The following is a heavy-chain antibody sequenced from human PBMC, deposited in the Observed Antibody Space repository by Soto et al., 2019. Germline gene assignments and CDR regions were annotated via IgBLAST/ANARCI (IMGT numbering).Heavy chain of an antibody. CDR3: ARASSYYDIFTGYYGGDYYYYMDV. J-gene: IGHJ6*03. CDR2: MNPNSGNT. CDR1: GYTFTSYD. D-gene: IGHD3-9*01. Sequence: ASVKVSCKASGYTFTSYDINWVRQATGQGLEWMGWMNPNSGNTGYAQKFQGRVTMTRNTSISTAYMELSSLRSEDTAVYYCARASSYYDIFTGYYGGDYYYYMDVWGKGTTVTVSS. V-gene: IGHV1-8*01.